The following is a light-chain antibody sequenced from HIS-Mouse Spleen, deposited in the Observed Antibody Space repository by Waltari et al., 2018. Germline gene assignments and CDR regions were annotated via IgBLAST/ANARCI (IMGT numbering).Light chain of an antibody. CDR1: QGISSN. J-gene: IGKJ1*01. V-gene: IGKV1-9*01. CDR3: QQLNSYPPT. CDR2: AAS. Sequence: DIQLTQSPSFLSASVGDRFTIPCRASQGISSNLAWYQQKPGKAPKLLIYAASTLQSGVPSRFSGSGSGTEFTLTISSLQPEDFATYYCQQLNSYPPTFGQGTKVEIK.